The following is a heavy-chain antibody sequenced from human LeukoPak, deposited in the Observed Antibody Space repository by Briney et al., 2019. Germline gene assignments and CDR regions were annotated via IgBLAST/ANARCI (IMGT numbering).Heavy chain of an antibody. CDR1: GYTFTSYD. CDR3: TRGITGTTFYYYYYYMDV. J-gene: IGHJ6*03. V-gene: IGHV1-8*01. CDR2: MNPNSGNK. D-gene: IGHD1-7*01. Sequence: ASVKVSCKASGYTFTSYDINWVRQAPGQGLEWMGWMNPNSGNKDYAQKFQGRVTMTRNTSISTAYMELSSLRSEDTAVYYCTRGITGTTFYYYYYYMDVWGKGTTVTVSS.